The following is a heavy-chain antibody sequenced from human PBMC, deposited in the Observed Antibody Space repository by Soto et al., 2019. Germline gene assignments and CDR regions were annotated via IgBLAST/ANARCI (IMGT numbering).Heavy chain of an antibody. J-gene: IGHJ6*02. D-gene: IGHD6-13*01. Sequence: SQTLSLTCAISGDSVSSNSAAWNWIRQSPSRGLEWLGRTYYRSKWYNDYAVSVKSRITINPDTSKNQFSLQLNSVTPGDTAVYYCARGIAAAGTFRYYYYYGMDVWGQGTTVTVSS. CDR1: GDSVSSNSAA. CDR2: TYYRSKWYN. CDR3: ARGIAAAGTFRYYYYYGMDV. V-gene: IGHV6-1*01.